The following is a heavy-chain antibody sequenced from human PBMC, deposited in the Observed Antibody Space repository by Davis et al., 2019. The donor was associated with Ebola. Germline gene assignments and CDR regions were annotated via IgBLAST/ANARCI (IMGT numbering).Heavy chain of an antibody. CDR1: GYTFTNYD. Sequence: ASVKVSCKASGYTFTNYDVHWVRQGTGQGLEWIGWMNPNSGNTGYGQKFQGKVTMTRNTSISTAYMELSSLTSEDTAVYYCARGRKVARMGSWFDSWGQGTLVTVSS. D-gene: IGHD5-12*01. CDR3: ARGRKVARMGSWFDS. J-gene: IGHJ5*01. CDR2: MNPNSGNT. V-gene: IGHV1-8*01.